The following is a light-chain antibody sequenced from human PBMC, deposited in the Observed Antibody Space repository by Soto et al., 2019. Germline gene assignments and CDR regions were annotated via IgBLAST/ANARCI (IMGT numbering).Light chain of an antibody. J-gene: IGLJ2*01. CDR3: ETWDSRLRVVV. V-gene: IGLV1-51*01. CDR1: SSNIGTNY. Sequence: QSVLTQPPSVSAAPRQKVAISCSGSSSNIGTNYVSWYHRVPGSAPKLLIYDNNERPSGIPDRFSGSKSGTSATLDITGLQTGDEGDYYCETWDSRLRVVVFGGGTKLTVL. CDR2: DNN.